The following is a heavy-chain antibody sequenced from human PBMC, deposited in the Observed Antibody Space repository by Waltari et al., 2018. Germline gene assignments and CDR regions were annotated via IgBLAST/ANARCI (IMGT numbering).Heavy chain of an antibody. CDR3: ARRLAVAGAGYFDL. CDR2: IYYSGST. Sequence: QLQLQESGPGLVKPSETLSLTCPVSGGSISSSSSYWGWIRQPPGKGLEWIGSIYYSGSTYYNPSLKSRVTISVDTSKNQFSLKLSSVTAADTAVYYCARRLAVAGAGYFDLWGRGTLVTVSS. CDR1: GGSISSSSSY. J-gene: IGHJ2*01. V-gene: IGHV4-39*01. D-gene: IGHD6-19*01.